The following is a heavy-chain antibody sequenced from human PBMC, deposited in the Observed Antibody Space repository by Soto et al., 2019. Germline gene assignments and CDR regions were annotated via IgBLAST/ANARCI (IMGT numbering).Heavy chain of an antibody. CDR3: AKDPVAVSGGGDY. V-gene: IGHV3-23*01. J-gene: IGHJ4*02. D-gene: IGHD6-19*01. Sequence: EVQLLQSGGGLVQPGGSLRLSCAASGFTFSSYVMSWVRQAPGKGLEWVSTISGGGGGTYYADFVKGRFTISRDNSKNTLSPQMRSLRAVYTALYYCAKDPVAVSGGGDYLGQGALVTVSS. CDR2: ISGGGGGT. CDR1: GFTFSSYV.